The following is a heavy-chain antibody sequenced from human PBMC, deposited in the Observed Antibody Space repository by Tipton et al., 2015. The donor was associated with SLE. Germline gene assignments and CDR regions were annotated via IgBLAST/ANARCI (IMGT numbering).Heavy chain of an antibody. CDR2: IYYSGST. J-gene: IGHJ4*02. D-gene: IGHD6-13*01. V-gene: IGHV4-59*08. CDR1: GGSISPYY. Sequence: TLSLTCSVSGGSISPYYWSWIRQPPGKGLEWIGYIYYSGSTHYNPSLKSRVTISVDTSKNQFSLKLTSVTATDTAVYYCARLNTSSTLDFWGQGTLVTVSS. CDR3: ARLNTSSTLDF.